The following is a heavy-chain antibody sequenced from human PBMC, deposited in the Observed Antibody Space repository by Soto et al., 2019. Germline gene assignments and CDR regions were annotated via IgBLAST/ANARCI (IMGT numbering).Heavy chain of an antibody. J-gene: IGHJ6*02. CDR3: ARVNQLWYYGMDV. CDR1: GGSISSGGYS. V-gene: IGHV4-30-2*01. Sequence: PSETLSLTCAVSGGSISSGGYSWSWIRQPPGKGLEWIGYIYHSGSTYYNPSLKSRVTISVDRSKNQFSLKLSSVTAADTAVYYCARVNQLWYYGMDVWGQGTTVTVSS. CDR2: IYHSGST. D-gene: IGHD5-18*01.